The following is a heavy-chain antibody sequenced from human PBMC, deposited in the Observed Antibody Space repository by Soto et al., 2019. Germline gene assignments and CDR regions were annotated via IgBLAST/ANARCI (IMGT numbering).Heavy chain of an antibody. CDR2: IKPDGAEK. Sequence: PRGSLRLSCVISGFTFSNYWMTWVRQAPGKGLEWVANIKPDGAEKYYVDSVKGRFTISRDNAKNSLFLQMNSLRAEDTAVYYCARSIHDSKGSGPWGQGTLVTVSS. J-gene: IGHJ5*02. D-gene: IGHD2-15*01. CDR3: ARSIHDSKGSGP. CDR1: GFTFSNYW. V-gene: IGHV3-7*01.